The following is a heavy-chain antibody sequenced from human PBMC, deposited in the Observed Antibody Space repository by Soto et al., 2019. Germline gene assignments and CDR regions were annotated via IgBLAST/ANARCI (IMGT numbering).Heavy chain of an antibody. CDR1: GGSISSYY. V-gene: IGHV4-59*01. CDR3: AREFSSSWTYYYMDV. CDR2: IYYSGST. Sequence: SETLSLTCTVSGGSISSYYWSRIRQPPGKGLEWIGYIYYSGSTNYNPSLKSRVTISVDTSKNQFSLKLSSVTAADTAVYYCAREFSSSWTYYYMDVWGKGTTVTVSS. J-gene: IGHJ6*03. D-gene: IGHD6-13*01.